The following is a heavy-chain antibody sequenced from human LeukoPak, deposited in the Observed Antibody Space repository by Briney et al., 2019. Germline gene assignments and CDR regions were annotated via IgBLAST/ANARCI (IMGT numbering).Heavy chain of an antibody. CDR2: IYDSGST. CDR1: GGSISSYY. J-gene: IGHJ4*02. CDR3: ARAAGIAAAGPYMDYFDY. Sequence: SETLSLTCSVSGGSISSYYWSWIRQPPGKGLEWIGYIYDSGSTNYNPSLKSRVTISLDTSKNQFSLKLTSVTAADTAVYYCARAAGIAAAGPYMDYFDYWGQGTLVTVSS. D-gene: IGHD6-13*01. V-gene: IGHV4-59*01.